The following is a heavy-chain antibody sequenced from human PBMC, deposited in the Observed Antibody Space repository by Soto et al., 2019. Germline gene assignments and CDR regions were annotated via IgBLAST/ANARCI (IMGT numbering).Heavy chain of an antibody. J-gene: IGHJ4*02. V-gene: IGHV3-23*01. CDR2: ISGSGGST. CDR3: AKVNRGATSLILERTIDY. D-gene: IGHD3-3*01. CDR1: GFTFSSYA. Sequence: GGSLRLSCAASGFTFSSYAMSWVRQAPGKGLEWVSAISGSGGSTYYADSVKGRFTISRDNSKNTLYLQMNSLRAEDTAVYYCAKVNRGATSLILERTIDYWGQGTLVTVSS.